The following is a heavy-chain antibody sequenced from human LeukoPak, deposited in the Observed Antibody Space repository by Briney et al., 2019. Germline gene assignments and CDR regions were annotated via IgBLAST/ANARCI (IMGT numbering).Heavy chain of an antibody. V-gene: IGHV5-51*01. CDR3: ARLPTHPRSTVTVGP. J-gene: IGHJ5*02. CDR2: IFPGDSDA. D-gene: IGHD4-11*01. CDR1: GYTFTSYW. Sequence: GESLKISCKDSGYTFTSYWIAWVRQMPGKGLEWMGIIFPGDSDARYNPSFQGQVTISADKSISTAYLQWNSLKASDTAMYYCARLPTHPRSTVTVGPWGQGTLVTVSS.